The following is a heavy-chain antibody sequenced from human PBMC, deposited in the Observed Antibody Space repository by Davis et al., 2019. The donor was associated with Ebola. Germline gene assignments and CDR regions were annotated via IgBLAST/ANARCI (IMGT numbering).Heavy chain of an antibody. D-gene: IGHD6-19*01. J-gene: IGHJ5*02. Sequence: AASVKVSCKASGYTFTNYYMHWVRQAPGQGLEWMGMINPNDGRTIYAQKFQGRVTITGDTSASTAYMELSSLRSEDTAVYYCARSSGWFDLWGQGTLVTVSS. CDR2: INPNDGRT. V-gene: IGHV1-46*01. CDR3: ARSSGWFDL. CDR1: GYTFTNYY.